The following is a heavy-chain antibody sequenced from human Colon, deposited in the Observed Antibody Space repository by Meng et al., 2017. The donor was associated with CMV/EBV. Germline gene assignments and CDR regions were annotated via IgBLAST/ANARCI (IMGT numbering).Heavy chain of an antibody. Sequence: VQLVESGGGLIQPGGSLRLSCAASGFSVSTMHMNWVRQAPGKRLEWVSIIYREGTTRYAESVKGRFTISRDNSKNTIYLQMNSLRAEDTAVYYCARDVGYSSSWSYFDYWGQGTLVTVSS. CDR3: ARDVGYSSSWSYFDY. D-gene: IGHD6-13*01. V-gene: IGHV3-53*01. CDR1: GFSVSTMH. CDR2: IYREGTT. J-gene: IGHJ4*02.